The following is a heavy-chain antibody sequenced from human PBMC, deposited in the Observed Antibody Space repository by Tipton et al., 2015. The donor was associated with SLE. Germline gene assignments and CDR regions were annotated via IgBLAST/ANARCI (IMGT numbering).Heavy chain of an antibody. CDR3: ATQFSGGYDV. D-gene: IGHD3-22*01. CDR1: GDSINGSADS. J-gene: IGHJ4*02. V-gene: IGHV4-61*02. Sequence: LRLSCTVSGDSINGSADSWSWIRQPAGKGLEWIGRIYASGTTNYSPSLESRVTLSLDTSKNQFSLSLISVTAADTAVYYCATQFSGGYDVWGQGVLVTVSS. CDR2: IYASGTT.